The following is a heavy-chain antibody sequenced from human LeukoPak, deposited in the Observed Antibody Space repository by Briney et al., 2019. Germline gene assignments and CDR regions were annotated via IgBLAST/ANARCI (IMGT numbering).Heavy chain of an antibody. CDR2: ISYDGNNT. J-gene: IGHJ4*02. V-gene: IGHV3-30*18. CDR1: GFTFSSYC. Sequence: GGSLRLSCAASGFTFSSYCMHWVRQAPGKGLEWVAFISYDGNNTYYADSVKGRFTISRDNSKNSLYLQMDNLRAEDTGVYYCAKYQRQWLPKGGFDYWGEGTLVTVSS. CDR3: AKYQRQWLPKGGFDY. D-gene: IGHD6-19*01.